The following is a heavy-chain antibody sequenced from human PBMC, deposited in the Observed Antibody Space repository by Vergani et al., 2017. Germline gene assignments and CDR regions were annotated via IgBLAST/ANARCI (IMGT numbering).Heavy chain of an antibody. CDR2: IYPGDSDT. Sequence: EVQLVQSGAEVKKPGESLKISCKGSRYSFTSYWIGWVRQMPGKGLEWMGSIYPGDSDTRYSPSFQGQVTISADKSISTAYLQWSSLKASDTAMYYCARHRGWGLVVVAATPWYYYYGMDVWGQGTTVTVSS. V-gene: IGHV5-51*01. CDR1: RYSFTSYW. J-gene: IGHJ6*02. D-gene: IGHD2-15*01. CDR3: ARHRGWGLVVVAATPWYYYYGMDV.